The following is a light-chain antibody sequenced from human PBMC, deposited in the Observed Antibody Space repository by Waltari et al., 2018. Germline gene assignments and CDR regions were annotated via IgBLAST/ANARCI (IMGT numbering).Light chain of an antibody. Sequence: QSVLSQPPSASGTPGETITISCSGSNSNIGAHDVYWFQQFPGTAPGLLIFETTCRPAGVPGRFSGSKSGTSASLAISGLRSEYEADYFCAAWDASLTVIFGGGTQVTVL. J-gene: IGLJ2*01. V-gene: IGLV1-47*01. CDR1: NSNIGAHD. CDR2: ETT. CDR3: AAWDASLTVI.